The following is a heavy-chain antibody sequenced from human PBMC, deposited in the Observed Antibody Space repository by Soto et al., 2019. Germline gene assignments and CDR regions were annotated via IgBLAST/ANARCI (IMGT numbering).Heavy chain of an antibody. CDR2: IKTKNEGEKT. V-gene: IGHV3-15*07. CDR3: ASPGGWAPAARGY. D-gene: IGHD6-13*01. CDR1: GFTFADAW. Sequence: AGSLRLSCATAGFTFADAWMNWIRQAPGMGLEWVGRIKTKNEGEKTDYAAAVKGRFTISRDDAERTVFLEMASLKSDDTAVYYCASPGGWAPAARGYWGQGALVTVSS. J-gene: IGHJ4*02.